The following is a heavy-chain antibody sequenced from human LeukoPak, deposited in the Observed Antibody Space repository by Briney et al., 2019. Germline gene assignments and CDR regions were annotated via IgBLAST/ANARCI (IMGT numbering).Heavy chain of an antibody. CDR2: INWNGGST. CDR1: GFTFDDYG. J-gene: IGHJ3*02. V-gene: IGHV3-20*04. CDR3: ARDLTPIAASDDAFDI. Sequence: PGGSLRLSCAASGFTFDDYGMSWVRQAPGKGLEWVSGINWNGGSTGYADSVKGRFTISRDNAKNSLYLQMNSLRAEDTALYYCARDLTPIAASDDAFDIWGQGTVVTVSS. D-gene: IGHD6-13*01.